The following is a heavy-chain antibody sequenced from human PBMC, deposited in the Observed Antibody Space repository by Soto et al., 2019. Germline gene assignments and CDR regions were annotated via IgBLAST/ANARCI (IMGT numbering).Heavy chain of an antibody. Sequence: ASVKVSCKASGYTFTSYYMHWVRQAPGQGLEWMGIINPSGGSTSYAQKFQGRVTMTRDTSTSTAYMELSSLRSEDTAVYYCARDRGIAARHDAFDIWGQGTMVTVSS. CDR3: ARDRGIAARHDAFDI. J-gene: IGHJ3*02. V-gene: IGHV1-46*01. CDR2: INPSGGST. CDR1: GYTFTSYY. D-gene: IGHD6-6*01.